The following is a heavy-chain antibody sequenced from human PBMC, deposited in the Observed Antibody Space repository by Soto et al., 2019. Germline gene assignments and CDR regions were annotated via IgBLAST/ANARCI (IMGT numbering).Heavy chain of an antibody. CDR1: GGSFSGYY. D-gene: IGHD6-13*01. CDR2: INHSGST. V-gene: IGHV4-34*01. CDR3: ARVLPLGSSWYVCFDP. J-gene: IGHJ5*02. Sequence: QVQLQQWGAGRLKPSETLSLTCAVSGGSFSGYYWSWIRQPPGKGLEGIGEINHSGSTNYNPALKSRVTKTVDTSKNKFSLQLSTVPGADKAVYYFARVLPLGSSWYVCFDPWGQGTLVTVSS.